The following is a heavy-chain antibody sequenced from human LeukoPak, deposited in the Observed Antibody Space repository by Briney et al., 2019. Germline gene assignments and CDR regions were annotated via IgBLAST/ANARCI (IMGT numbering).Heavy chain of an antibody. CDR1: GFTFSSYA. Sequence: PGGSLRLSCAASGFTFSSYAMSRVRQAPGKGLEWVSAISGSGDSTYYSDSVKGRFTISRDNSKNTLYVQMNSLRAEDTAVYYCAKPLVSDYYDSSGYWGYWGQGTLVTVSS. CDR2: ISGSGDST. D-gene: IGHD3-22*01. CDR3: AKPLVSDYYDSSGYWGY. J-gene: IGHJ4*02. V-gene: IGHV3-23*01.